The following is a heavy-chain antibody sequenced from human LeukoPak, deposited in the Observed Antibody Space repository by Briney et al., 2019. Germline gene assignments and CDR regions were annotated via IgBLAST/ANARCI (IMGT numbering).Heavy chain of an antibody. Sequence: PSETLSLTCAVYGGSLSGHYWSWIRQPPGKGLEWIGEINHSGSTNYNPSLKSRVTISVDTSKNQFSLKLSSVTAADTAVYYCAREDIKQGDYGTADYWGQGTLVTVSS. CDR2: INHSGST. D-gene: IGHD4-17*01. V-gene: IGHV4-34*01. CDR1: GGSLSGHY. J-gene: IGHJ4*02. CDR3: AREDIKQGDYGTADY.